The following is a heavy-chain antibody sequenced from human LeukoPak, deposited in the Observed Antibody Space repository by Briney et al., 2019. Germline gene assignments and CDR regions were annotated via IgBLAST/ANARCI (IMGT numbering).Heavy chain of an antibody. CDR2: IYTSGST. CDR3: ARDYYDSSGYYRRGYNWFDP. V-gene: IGHV4-4*07. CDR1: GGSISSYY. J-gene: IGHJ5*02. Sequence: SETLSLTCTVSGGSISSYYWSWIRQPAGKGLEWIGRIYTSGSTNYNPSLKSRVTISVDTSKNQFSLKLSSVTAADTAVYYCARDYYDSSGYYRRGYNWFDPWGQGTLVTVSS. D-gene: IGHD3-22*01.